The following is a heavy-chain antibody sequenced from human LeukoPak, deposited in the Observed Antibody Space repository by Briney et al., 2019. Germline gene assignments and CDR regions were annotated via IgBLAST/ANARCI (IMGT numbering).Heavy chain of an antibody. CDR1: GFTFDDYA. CDR3: AKDGNIAGGPDYYYYMDV. Sequence: GGSPRLSCAASGFTFDDYAMHWVRQAPGKGLEWVSLISWDGGSTYYADSVKGRFTISRDNSKNSLYLQMNSLRAEDTALYYCAKDGNIAGGPDYYYYMDVWGKGTTVTVSS. J-gene: IGHJ6*03. V-gene: IGHV3-43D*03. D-gene: IGHD6-13*01. CDR2: ISWDGGST.